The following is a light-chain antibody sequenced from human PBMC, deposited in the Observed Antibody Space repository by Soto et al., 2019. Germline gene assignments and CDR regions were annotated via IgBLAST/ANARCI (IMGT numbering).Light chain of an antibody. V-gene: IGLV2-14*03. CDR2: DVS. J-gene: IGLJ3*02. Sequence: QSALTQPASVSGSPGQSITISCAGTSSDVGGYNYVSWYQHHPGKAPKLMIYDVSNRPSGVSNRFSGSKSGNTASLTISGLQAEDEADYYCSSYTSSNTWVFGGGIKLTVL. CDR3: SSYTSSNTWV. CDR1: SSDVGGYNY.